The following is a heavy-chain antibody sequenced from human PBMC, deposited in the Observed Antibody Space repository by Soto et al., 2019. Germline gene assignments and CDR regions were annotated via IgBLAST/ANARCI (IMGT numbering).Heavy chain of an antibody. CDR2: ISYDGCDP. Sequence: PGGSLRLASAASEFTVRRHTMDWVRKTPSKGLEWVASISYDGCDPYYVDSVKGRFTISRDNSKNTLSVEMDSLRAEDTAVYYCSRDRLRLGELSLLGYFAYWGQGTLVTVSS. V-gene: IGHV3-30*04. D-gene: IGHD3-16*02. J-gene: IGHJ4*02. CDR3: SRDRLRLGELSLLGYFAY. CDR1: EFTVRRHT.